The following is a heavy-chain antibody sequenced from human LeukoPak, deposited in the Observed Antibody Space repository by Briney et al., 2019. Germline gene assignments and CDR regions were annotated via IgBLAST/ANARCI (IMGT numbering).Heavy chain of an antibody. CDR3: AKGYSSSGTDAFDI. CDR2: ISWNSGSK. CDR1: GFTFDDYA. Sequence: PGGSLRLSRAASGFTFDDYAMHWVRQVPGKGLEWVSGISWNSGSKGYADSVKGRFTISRDNAKNSLYLQMNSLRAEDTALYYCAKGYSSSGTDAFDIWGQGTMVTVSS. J-gene: IGHJ3*02. V-gene: IGHV3-9*01. D-gene: IGHD6-13*01.